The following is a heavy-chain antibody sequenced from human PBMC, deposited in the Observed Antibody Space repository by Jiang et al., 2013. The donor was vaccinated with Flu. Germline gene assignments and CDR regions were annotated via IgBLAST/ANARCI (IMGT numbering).Heavy chain of an antibody. CDR3: ATDTAMVTVSHYYGMDI. J-gene: IGHJ6*02. CDR2: INPNDGAT. D-gene: IGHD5-18*01. V-gene: IGHV1-46*01. Sequence: GAEVKKPGASVEVSCKASGYTFISYYIHWVRQAPGHGLEWLGIINPNDGATTYAQNFQGRVSITRDTSTNTVHMELNSLRSEDTAVYYCATDTAMVTVSHYYGMDIWGQGPRSSSP. CDR1: GYTFISYY.